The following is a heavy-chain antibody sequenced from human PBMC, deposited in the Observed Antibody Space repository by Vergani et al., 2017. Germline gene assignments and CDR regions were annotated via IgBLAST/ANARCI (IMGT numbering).Heavy chain of an antibody. J-gene: IGHJ6*03. CDR1: GGSISSGGYY. CDR2: IYYSGST. Sequence: QVQLQESGPGLVKPSQTLSLTCTVSGGSISSGGYYWSWIRQHPGKGLEWIGYIYYSGSTYYNPSLKSRVTISVDTSKNQFSLKLSSVTAADTAVYYCARSPGYCSGGSCFYYYYYMDVWGKGTTVTVSS. CDR3: ARSPGYCSGGSCFYYYYYMDV. D-gene: IGHD2-15*01. V-gene: IGHV4-31*03.